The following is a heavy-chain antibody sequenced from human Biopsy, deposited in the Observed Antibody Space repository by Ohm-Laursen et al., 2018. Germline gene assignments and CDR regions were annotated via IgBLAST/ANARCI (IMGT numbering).Heavy chain of an antibody. CDR3: ARQEFATSPLDY. V-gene: IGHV4-39*01. CDR2: IYYNGDT. Sequence: SDTLSLTCTVSGGSVYSSSFYWAWIRQPPGKGLDWIGSIYYNGDTYCNPSLKSRVTIAVDTSKNLFSLKLSSVTAADTAVYYCARQEFATSPLDYWGQGSLVTVSS. CDR1: GGSVYSSSFY. J-gene: IGHJ4*02. D-gene: IGHD3-10*01.